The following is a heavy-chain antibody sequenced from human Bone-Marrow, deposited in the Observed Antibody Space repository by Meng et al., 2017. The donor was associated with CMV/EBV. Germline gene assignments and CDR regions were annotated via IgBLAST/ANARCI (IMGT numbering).Heavy chain of an antibody. CDR3: ASAFCSGGSCYYLDH. J-gene: IGHJ4*02. Sequence: VPGGTILSYYWGWIRQPSGKGLEWVGPIYTTGSTNYNTSLENRVTMSVATSKTQFSLKLSSVTAADTAVYYCASAFCSGGSCYYLDHWGQGTLVTVSS. CDR2: IYTTGST. D-gene: IGHD2-15*01. V-gene: IGHV4-4*07. CDR1: GGTILSYY.